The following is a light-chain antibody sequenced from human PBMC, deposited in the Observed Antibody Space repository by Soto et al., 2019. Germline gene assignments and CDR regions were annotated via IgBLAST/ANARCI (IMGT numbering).Light chain of an antibody. CDR2: DAF. Sequence: TVLTQSPATLSLSPGERATLSCKASQSIGNTLGWFQQKPGQAPRLLIDDAFNRATGIPARFTGSGSGSDFTLTISSLEPEDFVVYCCRQSYKWPLTFGGGTKVEIK. J-gene: IGKJ4*01. CDR1: QSIGNT. CDR3: RQSYKWPLT. V-gene: IGKV3-11*01.